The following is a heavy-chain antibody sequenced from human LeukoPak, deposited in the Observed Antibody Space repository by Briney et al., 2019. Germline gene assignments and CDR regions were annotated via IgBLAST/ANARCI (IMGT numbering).Heavy chain of an antibody. CDR3: ARDLAGSYCSSTSCYAVGWFDP. D-gene: IGHD2-2*01. CDR2: IYNGVNT. V-gene: IGHV4-61*01. Sequence: SETLSLTCTVSGASVSSASYWSWIRQPPGKGVEWIAHIYNGVNTNYNPSLQSRVTISVDTSKNQFSLNLNSVTAADTAVYYCARDLAGSYCSSTSCYAVGWFDPWGQGTLVTVSS. CDR1: GASVSSASY. J-gene: IGHJ5*02.